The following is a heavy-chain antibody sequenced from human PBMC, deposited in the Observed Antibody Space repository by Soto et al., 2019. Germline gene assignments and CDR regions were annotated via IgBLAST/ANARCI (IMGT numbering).Heavy chain of an antibody. V-gene: IGHV3-49*03. CDR2: IRSKAYGGTT. CDR1: GFTFGDYA. J-gene: IGHJ6*03. CDR3: TRTTADCSGGSCYPDYYYYYMDV. D-gene: IGHD2-15*01. Sequence: GGSLRLSCTASGFTFGDYAMSWFRQAPGKGLEWVGFIRSKAYGGTTEYAAAVKGSFTISRDDVKSIAYLKMNSLKTEDTAVYYCTRTTADCSGGSCYPDYYYYYMDVWGKGTTVTVSS.